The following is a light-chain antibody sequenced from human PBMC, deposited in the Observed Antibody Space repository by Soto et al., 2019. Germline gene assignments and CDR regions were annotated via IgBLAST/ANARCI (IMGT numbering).Light chain of an antibody. CDR1: SSDVGAYHY. J-gene: IGLJ2*01. V-gene: IGLV2-14*01. CDR3: ASWSTNTTIK. CDR2: DVN. Sequence: QSALTQPASVSGSPGQSITISCTGTSSDVGAYHYVSWYQQHPGKAPKLMIYDVNIRPSGVSNRFSGSKSGNTASLAISGLQAEDEADYYCASWSTNTTIKFGGGTKVTVL.